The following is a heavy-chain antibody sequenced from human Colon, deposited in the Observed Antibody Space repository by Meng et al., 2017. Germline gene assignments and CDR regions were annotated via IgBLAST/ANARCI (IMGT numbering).Heavy chain of an antibody. D-gene: IGHD3-22*01. Sequence: QVQLPGSGPGLVRPSETLSLTCTVSGGSVSSGSYYWSWIRQPPGKGLEWIGYIYYSGSTNYNPSLKSRVTISVDTSKNQFSLKLSSATAADTAVYYCARGASDYDFDYWGQGTLVTVSS. V-gene: IGHV4-61*01. CDR1: GGSVSSGSYY. J-gene: IGHJ4*02. CDR2: IYYSGST. CDR3: ARGASDYDFDY.